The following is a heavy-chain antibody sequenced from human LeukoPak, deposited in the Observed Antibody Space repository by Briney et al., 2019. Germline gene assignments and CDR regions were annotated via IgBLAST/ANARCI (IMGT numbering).Heavy chain of an antibody. D-gene: IGHD3-16*01. CDR3: VRHPGGGHTEGYFDF. CDR1: GDSISGISYY. CDR2: IYPSGDT. Sequence: PSETLSLTCTVSGDSISGISYYWGWIRQSPGTGLEWIGSIYPSGDTHYNPSLKSRLTVSVDMSKNQFFLKLTSVTAADTAQYYCVRHPGGGHTEGYFDFWGQGVLVTVSS. V-gene: IGHV4-39*01. J-gene: IGHJ4*02.